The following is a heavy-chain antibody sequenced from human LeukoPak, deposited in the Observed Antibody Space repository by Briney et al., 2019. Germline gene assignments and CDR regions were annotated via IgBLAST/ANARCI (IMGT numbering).Heavy chain of an antibody. CDR1: GYTFTSYY. CDR3: ARGVGGYYDSSGYSTNDY. V-gene: IGHV1-46*01. Sequence: GASVKVSCKASGYTFTSYYMHWVRQAPGQGLEWMAIINPSGGSTSYAQKFQGRVTMTRDMSTSTVYMELSSLRSEDTAVYYCARGVGGYYDSSGYSTNDYWGQGTLVTVSS. J-gene: IGHJ4*02. D-gene: IGHD3-22*01. CDR2: INPSGGST.